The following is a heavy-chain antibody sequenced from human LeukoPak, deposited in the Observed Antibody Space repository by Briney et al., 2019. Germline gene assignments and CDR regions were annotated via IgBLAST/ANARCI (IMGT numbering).Heavy chain of an antibody. CDR1: GYTFTSYG. CDR3: ARDEDTDILTGYERFDY. J-gene: IGHJ4*02. D-gene: IGHD3-9*01. CDR2: ISAYNGNT. Sequence: ASVKVSCKASGYTFTSYGISWVRQAPGQGLEWMGWISAYNGNTNYAQKLQGRVTMTTDTSTSTAYMELRSLRSDDTAVYYCARDEDTDILTGYERFDYWGQGTLVTVSS. V-gene: IGHV1-18*01.